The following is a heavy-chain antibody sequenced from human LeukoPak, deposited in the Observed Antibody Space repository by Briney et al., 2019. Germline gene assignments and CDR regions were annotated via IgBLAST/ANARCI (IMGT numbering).Heavy chain of an antibody. V-gene: IGHV1-2*02. CDR1: GYTFTGYY. CDR2: INPNSGGT. J-gene: IGHJ4*02. Sequence: APVKVSCKASGYTFTGYYMHWVRQAPGQGLEWMGWINPNSGGTNYAQKFQGRVTMTRDTSISTAYMELSRLRSDDTAVYYCARAQYYYPHHYYVYWGQGTLVTVSS. CDR3: ARAQYYYPHHYYVY. D-gene: IGHD3-10*01.